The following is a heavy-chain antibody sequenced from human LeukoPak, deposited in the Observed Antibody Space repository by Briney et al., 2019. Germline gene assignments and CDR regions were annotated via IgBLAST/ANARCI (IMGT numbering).Heavy chain of an antibody. Sequence: GGSLRLPCAASGFTFSSYEMNWVRQAPGKGLEWVSYISSSGSTIYYADSVKGRFTISRDNAKNSLYLQMNSLRAEDTAVYYCASGIVADAFDIWGQGTMVTVSS. D-gene: IGHD3-22*01. V-gene: IGHV3-48*03. CDR1: GFTFSSYE. J-gene: IGHJ3*02. CDR2: ISSSGSTI. CDR3: ASGIVADAFDI.